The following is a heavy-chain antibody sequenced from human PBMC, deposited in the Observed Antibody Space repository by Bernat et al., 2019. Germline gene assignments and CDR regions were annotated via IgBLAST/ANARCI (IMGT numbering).Heavy chain of an antibody. J-gene: IGHJ5*02. CDR2: INAGNGNT. Sequence: QVQLVQSGAEVKKPGASVKVSCKASGYTFTSYAMHWVRQAPGQRLEWMGWINAGNGNTKYSQKFQGRVTITRDTSASTAYMELSSLRSEDTAVYYCARDLPMVQRPAEEVWFDPWGQGTLVTVSS. CDR3: ARDLPMVQRPAEEVWFDP. V-gene: IGHV1-3*01. CDR1: GYTFTSYA. D-gene: IGHD3-10*01.